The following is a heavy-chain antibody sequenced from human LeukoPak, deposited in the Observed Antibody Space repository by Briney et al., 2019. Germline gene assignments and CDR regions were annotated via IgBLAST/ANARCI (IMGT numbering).Heavy chain of an antibody. CDR2: IYSGGST. CDR1: GFTVSSNY. D-gene: IGHD1-26*01. V-gene: IGHV3-66*02. CDR3: ARDSGIERRGLDP. J-gene: IGHJ5*02. Sequence: GGSLRLSCAASGFTVSSNYMSWVRQAPGKGLGWVSVIYSGGSTYYADSVKGRFTISTDNSKNTLYLQMNSQKAEDTAVYYCARDSGIERRGLDPWGQGTLVTVSS.